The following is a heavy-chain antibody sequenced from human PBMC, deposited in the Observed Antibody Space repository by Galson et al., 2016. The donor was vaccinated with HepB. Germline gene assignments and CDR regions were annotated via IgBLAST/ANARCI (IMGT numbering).Heavy chain of an antibody. D-gene: IGHD4-11*01. CDR3: ARARYSDYESFDY. Sequence: SLRLSCAASGFTFSSHSMSWVRRGPGKGLEWISYISSGSSTIYAADSVKGRFTISRDNAKSSLFLQMNSRRNEDTAVYYCARARYSDYESFDYWGHGTLVTFSS. V-gene: IGHV3-48*02. J-gene: IGHJ4*01. CDR1: GFTFSSHS. CDR2: ISSGSSTI.